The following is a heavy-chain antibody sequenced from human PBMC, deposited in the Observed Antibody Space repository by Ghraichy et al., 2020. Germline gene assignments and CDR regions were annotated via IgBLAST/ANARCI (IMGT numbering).Heavy chain of an antibody. J-gene: IGHJ4*02. V-gene: IGHV4-39*07. D-gene: IGHD4-23*01. CDR2: IYNSGST. CDR3: ARDHYGGDR. CDR1: GVSLRSSTYY. Sequence: LSLTCTVSGVSLRSSTYYWAWIRQPPGKGLEWIGSIYNSGSTYYNPSLKSRVTISVDTSKNQFSLQLRSVTAADTAVYYCARDHYGGDRWGQGTLVTVSS.